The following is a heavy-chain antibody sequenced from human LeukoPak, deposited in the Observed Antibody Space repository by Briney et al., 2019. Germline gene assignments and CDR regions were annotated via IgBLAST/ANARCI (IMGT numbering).Heavy chain of an antibody. J-gene: IGHJ6*03. D-gene: IGHD6-13*01. Sequence: SVKVSCKAPGGTFSSYAISWVRQAPGQGLEWMGGIIPIFGTTNYAQKFQDRVTITADKSTSTAYMELSSLRSEDTAVYYCARVVGLTGYSSSWYSGYYYYMDVWGKGTTVTVSS. CDR1: GGTFSSYA. CDR2: IIPIFGTT. V-gene: IGHV1-69*06. CDR3: ARVVGLTGYSSSWYSGYYYYMDV.